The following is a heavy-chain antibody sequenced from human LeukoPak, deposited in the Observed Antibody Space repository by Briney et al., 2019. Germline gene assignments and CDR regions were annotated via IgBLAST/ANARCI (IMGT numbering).Heavy chain of an antibody. Sequence: ASVKVSCKVSGYTLTELSMHWVRQAPGKGLEWMGGFDPEDGETIYAQKFQGRVTMTEDTSTDTAYMELSSLRAEDTAVYYCARAERGGYSGYDYGMDLWGKGTTVTVSS. CDR2: FDPEDGET. D-gene: IGHD5-12*01. V-gene: IGHV1-24*01. J-gene: IGHJ6*04. CDR3: ARAERGGYSGYDYGMDL. CDR1: GYTLTELS.